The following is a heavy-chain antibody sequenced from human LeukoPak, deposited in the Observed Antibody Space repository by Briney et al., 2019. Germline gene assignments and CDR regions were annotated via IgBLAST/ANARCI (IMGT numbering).Heavy chain of an antibody. CDR1: GFTFTSYS. CDR2: INTNTGNP. J-gene: IGHJ5*02. V-gene: IGHV7-4-1*02. D-gene: IGHD3-22*01. CDR3: ARDDHDSSGYDNWFDP. Sequence: ASVKVSCKASGFTFTSYSISWVRQAPGQGLEWMGWINTNTGNPTYAQGFTRRFVFSLDISVSTAYLQISSLKAEDTAVYYCARDDHDSSGYDNWFDPWGQGTLVTVSS.